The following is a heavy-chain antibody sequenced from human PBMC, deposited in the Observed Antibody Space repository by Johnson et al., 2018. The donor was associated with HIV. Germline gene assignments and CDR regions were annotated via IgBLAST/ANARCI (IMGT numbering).Heavy chain of an antibody. CDR2: ISYDGSNK. J-gene: IGHJ3*02. CDR3: ARDRPYSSSGRGAFDI. D-gene: IGHD6-13*01. CDR1: GFTFSSYA. Sequence: QPGRSLRLSCAASGFTFSSYAMHWVRQAPGKGLEWVAVISYDGSNKYYADSVKGRFTISRDNSKNTLSLQLNSLRPDDTAVYFCARDRPYSSSGRGAFDIWGQGTMVTVSS. V-gene: IGHV3-30*04.